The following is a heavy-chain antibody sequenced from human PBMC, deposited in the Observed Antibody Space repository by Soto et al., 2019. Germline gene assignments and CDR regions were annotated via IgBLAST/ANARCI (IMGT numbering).Heavy chain of an antibody. CDR2: IDWDGDT. Sequence: SGTTLVNPKQTLTLTCTLSGFSLTTRSRRVSWIRQSPGKALEWLALIDWDGDTYYSTSLKTRLTISRDTSTNQVVLTMTNLDPADTATYFCARSLNYDFWTGYFFDFRARRALVPVS. V-gene: IGHV2-70*12. CDR3: ARSLNYDFWTGYFFDF. D-gene: IGHD3-3*01. J-gene: IGHJ4*02. CDR1: GFSLTTRSRR.